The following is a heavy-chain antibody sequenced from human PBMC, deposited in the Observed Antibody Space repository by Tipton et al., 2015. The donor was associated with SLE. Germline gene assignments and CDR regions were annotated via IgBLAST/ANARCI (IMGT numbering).Heavy chain of an antibody. V-gene: IGHV4-34*01. CDR2: INHSGST. CDR1: GFTVNSNY. D-gene: IGHD6-6*01. CDR3: ARGPRASIAARKAFDI. J-gene: IGHJ3*02. Sequence: LRLSCAASGFTVNSNYMSWVRQAPGKGLEWIGEINHSGSTNYNPSLKSRVTISVDTSKNQFSLKLSSVTAADTAVYYCARGPRASIAARKAFDIWGQGTMVTVSS.